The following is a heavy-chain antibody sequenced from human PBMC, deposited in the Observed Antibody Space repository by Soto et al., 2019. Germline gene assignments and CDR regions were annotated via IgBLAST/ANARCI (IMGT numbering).Heavy chain of an antibody. J-gene: IGHJ4*02. CDR3: ARGPSGDKVDS. Sequence: SETLSLTCTVSGGSISTVDYWWSWIRQSPDMGLEWIGHIYDGGRTYNNPSLESRVTMSVDTSKSQLSLTLSSVSGADTAVYYCARGPSGDKVDSWGQGTLVT. CDR1: GGSISTVDYW. D-gene: IGHD7-27*01. V-gene: IGHV4-30-4*01. CDR2: IYDGGRT.